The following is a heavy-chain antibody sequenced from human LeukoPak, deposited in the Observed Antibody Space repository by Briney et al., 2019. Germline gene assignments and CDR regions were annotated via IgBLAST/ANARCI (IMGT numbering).Heavy chain of an antibody. CDR1: GGSFSGYY. D-gene: IGHD2-8*02. CDR2: INHSGST. V-gene: IGHV4-34*01. CDR3: ARESYWDAFDI. J-gene: IGHJ3*02. Sequence: SETLSLTCAVYGGSFSGYYWSWVRQPPGKGLEWIGEINHSGSTNYNPSLKSRVTISVDTSKNQFSLKLSSVTAADTAVYYCARESYWDAFDIWGQGTMVTVSS.